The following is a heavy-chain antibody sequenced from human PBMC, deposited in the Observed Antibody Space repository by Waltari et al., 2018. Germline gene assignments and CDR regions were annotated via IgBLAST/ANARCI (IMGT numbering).Heavy chain of an antibody. V-gene: IGHV4-39*01. CDR1: GCSIRRTRYY. D-gene: IGHD6-13*01. CDR3: ARQEGQQLVLYDH. CDR2: TYYSGDG. J-gene: IGHJ4*02. Sequence: QLLLQESGPGLLKPSETLSLTCSVSGCSIRRTRYYWAWIRQPPGKGLEWIGSTYYSGDGYFNPSLESRVTISVDTSKNQFSLNLASLTAKDTAVYYCARQEGQQLVLYDHWGQGVLVTVSS.